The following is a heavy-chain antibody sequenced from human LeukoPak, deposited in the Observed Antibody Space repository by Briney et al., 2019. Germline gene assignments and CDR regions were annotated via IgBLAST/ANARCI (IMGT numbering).Heavy chain of an antibody. V-gene: IGHV4-61*01. Sequence: SETLSLTCTVSGGSVSSGSYYWSWIRQPPGKGLEWIGYIYYSGSTNYNPSLKSRVTISVDTSKNQFSLKLSSVTAADTAVYYCARAMVDYGSGSRRGAFDIWGQGTMVTVSS. CDR2: IYYSGST. D-gene: IGHD3-10*01. J-gene: IGHJ3*02. CDR3: ARAMVDYGSGSRRGAFDI. CDR1: GGSVSSGSYY.